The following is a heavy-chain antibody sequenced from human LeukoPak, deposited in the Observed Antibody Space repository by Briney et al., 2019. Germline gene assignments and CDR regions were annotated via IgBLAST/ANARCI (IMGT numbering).Heavy chain of an antibody. J-gene: IGHJ6*02. CDR3: ARTSHSGYMVRGVLYYGMDV. D-gene: IGHD3-10*01. CDR1: GGSISGDGYH. CDR2: VHYTGST. Sequence: PSETLSLTCSVSGGSISGDGYHWGWIRRPPGEGLEWLGSVHYTGSTCYKTSLKSRLTVDMDTSRNQFSLRLSSVTAADTAVYYCARTSHSGYMVRGVLYYGMDVWGQGTTVTVSS. V-gene: IGHV4-39*01.